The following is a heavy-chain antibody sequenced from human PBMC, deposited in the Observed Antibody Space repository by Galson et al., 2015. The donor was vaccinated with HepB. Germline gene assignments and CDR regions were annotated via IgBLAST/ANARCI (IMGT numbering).Heavy chain of an antibody. J-gene: IGHJ6*02. D-gene: IGHD2-2*01. V-gene: IGHV4-31*03. CDR3: ARDRGGCSSTGCWVDV. Sequence: TLSLTCTVSGGSINSDDSYWGWIRQHPGKGLEWIGYIYYSGSTYYNPSLKSRVTISVGTSKNQFSLKLSSVTAADTAVYYCARDRGGCSSTGCWVDVWGQGTTVTVSS. CDR1: GGSINSDDSY. CDR2: IYYSGST.